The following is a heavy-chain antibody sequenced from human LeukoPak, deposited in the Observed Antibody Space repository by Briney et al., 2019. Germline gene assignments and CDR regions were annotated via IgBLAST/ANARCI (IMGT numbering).Heavy chain of an antibody. V-gene: IGHV1-2*06. CDR3: ARVNSGSSSHY. D-gene: IGHD3-10*01. J-gene: IGHJ4*02. Sequence: ASVKVSCKASGYTFTGYYMHWVRQAPGQGLEWMGRINPNSGGTNYAQKFQGRVTMTRDTFISTAYMELSRLRSDDTAVYYCARVNSGSSSHYWGQGTLVTVSS. CDR2: INPNSGGT. CDR1: GYTFTGYY.